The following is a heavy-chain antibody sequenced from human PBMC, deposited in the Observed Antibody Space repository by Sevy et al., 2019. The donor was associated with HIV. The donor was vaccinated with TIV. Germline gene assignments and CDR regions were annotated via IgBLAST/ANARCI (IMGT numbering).Heavy chain of an antibody. CDR1: GLSFTSNG. V-gene: IGHV3-23*01. CDR2: ITSGGAT. J-gene: IGHJ4*02. D-gene: IGHD3-16*01. Sequence: GGSLRLSCAASGLSFTSNGMSWVRQAPGKGLEWVAGITSGGATYYADSVQGRLTVSRDNSKNTLYLQLNNLRADDTAVFYCAGGDTPMITDLDYWGQGTLVTVSS. CDR3: AGGDTPMITDLDY.